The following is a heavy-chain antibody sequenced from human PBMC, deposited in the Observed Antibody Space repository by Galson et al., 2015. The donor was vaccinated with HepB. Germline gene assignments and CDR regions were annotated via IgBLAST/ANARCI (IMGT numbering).Heavy chain of an antibody. CDR3: ARLDCSSSSCRNYYYYYMDV. CDR2: IHPGDSNT. Sequence: QSGAEVKKPGESLKISCKGSGYSFTSYWIGWVRQMPGKGLEWMGIIHPGDSNTRYSPSFQGQVTISADKSISTAYLHWSSLQASDTAMYYCARLDCSSSSCRNYYYYYMDVWGKGTTVTVSS. J-gene: IGHJ6*03. D-gene: IGHD2-15*01. CDR1: GYSFTSYW. V-gene: IGHV5-51*03.